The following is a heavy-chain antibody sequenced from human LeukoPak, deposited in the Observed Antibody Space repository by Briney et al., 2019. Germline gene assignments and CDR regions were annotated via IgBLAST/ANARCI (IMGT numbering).Heavy chain of an antibody. CDR1: GGSFSGYY. V-gene: IGHV4-34*01. D-gene: IGHD2-2*01. Sequence: SETLSLTCAVYGGSFSGYYWSWIRQPPGKGLEWIGEINHSGSTYYNPYLKSRVTISVDTSNNKFSLQLSSFLTADAAVYSCARESCSSTSCRLDYWGQETLVTVSA. CDR2: INHSGST. CDR3: ARESCSSTSCRLDY. J-gene: IGHJ4*01.